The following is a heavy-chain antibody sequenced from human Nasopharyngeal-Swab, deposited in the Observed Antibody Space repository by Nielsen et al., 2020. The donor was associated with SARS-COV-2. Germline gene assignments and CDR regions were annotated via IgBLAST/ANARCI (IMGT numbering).Heavy chain of an antibody. CDR3: AKERGTMVRGLPDYYGMDV. CDR2: ILCNSGSI. CDR1: GFTFDDYA. J-gene: IGHJ6*02. Sequence: SLKISCAASGFTFDDYAMHWVRQAPGKGLEWVSGILCNSGSIRYADSVKGRLTISRDNAKNALHLQMNSLRAEDTALYYCAKERGTMVRGLPDYYGMDVWGQGTTVTVSS. D-gene: IGHD3-10*01. V-gene: IGHV3-9*01.